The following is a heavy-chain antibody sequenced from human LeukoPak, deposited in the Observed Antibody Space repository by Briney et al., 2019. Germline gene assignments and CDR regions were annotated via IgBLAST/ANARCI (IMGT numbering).Heavy chain of an antibody. J-gene: IGHJ6*03. D-gene: IGHD1-26*01. V-gene: IGHV1-3*03. Sequence: GGSLRLSCAASGYTFTSYAMHWVRQAPGQRLEWMGWINAGNGNTKYSQEFQGRVTITRDTSASTAYMELSSLRSEDMAVYYCAREQVERGYYMDVWGKGTTVTVSS. CDR2: INAGNGNT. CDR3: AREQVERGYYMDV. CDR1: GYTFTSYA.